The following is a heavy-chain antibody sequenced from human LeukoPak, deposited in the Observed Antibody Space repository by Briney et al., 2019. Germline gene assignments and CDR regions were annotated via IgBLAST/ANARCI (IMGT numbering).Heavy chain of an antibody. J-gene: IGHJ4*02. Sequence: ASVKVSCKASGYTFTGCYMHWVRQAPGQGLEWMGWINPNSGGTNYAQKFQGRVTITRDTSISTAYMELSRLRSDDTAVYYCALSSDYSNSFDYWGQGTLVTVSS. D-gene: IGHD4-11*01. CDR3: ALSSDYSNSFDY. V-gene: IGHV1-2*02. CDR2: INPNSGGT. CDR1: GYTFTGCY.